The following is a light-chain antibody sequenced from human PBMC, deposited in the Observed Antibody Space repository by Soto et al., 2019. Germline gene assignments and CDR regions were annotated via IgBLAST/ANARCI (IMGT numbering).Light chain of an antibody. CDR3: QQSDSYPYT. CDR1: QSITNY. Sequence: DIQMTQSPSSLSVSVGDRVTITCRASQSITNYLNWYQQKPGKASKLLVYAASSLQSGVPSRFSGNGSGTDFTLTISSLQPEDFASYYCQQSDSYPYTFGQGTKLEI. J-gene: IGKJ2*01. CDR2: AAS. V-gene: IGKV1-39*01.